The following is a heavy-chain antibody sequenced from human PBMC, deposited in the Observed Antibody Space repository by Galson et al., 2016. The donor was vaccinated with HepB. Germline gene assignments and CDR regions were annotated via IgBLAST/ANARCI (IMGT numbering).Heavy chain of an antibody. V-gene: IGHV3-23*01. J-gene: IGHJ3*02. CDR2: VSGSGGGT. D-gene: IGHD1-26*01. Sequence: APGKGLEWVSTVSGSGGGTNYADFVKGRFTISRDNSNNIVYLQMTNMDPVDTATYYCAHRHGGSGNYETKNAFDIWGQGTMVIVSS. CDR3: AHRHGGSGNYETKNAFDI.